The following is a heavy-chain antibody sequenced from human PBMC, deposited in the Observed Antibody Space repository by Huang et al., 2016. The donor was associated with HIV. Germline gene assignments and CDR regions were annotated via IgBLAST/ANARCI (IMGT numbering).Heavy chain of an antibody. V-gene: IGHV3-73*02. J-gene: IGHJ4*02. D-gene: IGHD2-21*02. CDR2: IRSKANRYAT. CDR1: GLTFSGSA. CDR3: WISVVTASGY. Sequence: EVQLVESGGGLVQPGGSLKLSCAASGLTFSGSAMHWVRQGSGKGLEGVGRIRSKANRYATAYAASVKGRFTISRDDSKNTAYLQMNSLKTEDTAVYYCWISVVTASGYWGQGTLVTVSS.